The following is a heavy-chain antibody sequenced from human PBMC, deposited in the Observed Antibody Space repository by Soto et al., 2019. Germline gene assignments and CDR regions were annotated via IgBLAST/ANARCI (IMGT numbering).Heavy chain of an antibody. V-gene: IGHV4-34*01. Sequence: SETLSLTCAVYGGSFSGYYWSWIRQPPGKGLEWIGEINHSGSTNYNPSLKSRVTISVDTSKNQFSLKLSSVTAADTAVYYCARGPLGVVVVPAAISQRYYYGMDVWGQGTTVTVSS. CDR1: GGSFSGYY. CDR3: ARGPLGVVVVPAAISQRYYYGMDV. J-gene: IGHJ6*02. D-gene: IGHD2-2*02. CDR2: INHSGST.